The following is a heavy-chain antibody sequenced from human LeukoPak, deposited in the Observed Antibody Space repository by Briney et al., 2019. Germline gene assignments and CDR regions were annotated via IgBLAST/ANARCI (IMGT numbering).Heavy chain of an antibody. Sequence: VGSTYYAYSVNRRFTISRDNSKNTLYLQMNSLTAEDTAVYYCAKDRTDEYYYDSSGYEYWGQGTLVTVSS. V-gene: IGHV3-23*01. CDR2: VGST. J-gene: IGHJ4*02. CDR3: AKDRTDEYYYDSSGYEY. D-gene: IGHD3-22*01.